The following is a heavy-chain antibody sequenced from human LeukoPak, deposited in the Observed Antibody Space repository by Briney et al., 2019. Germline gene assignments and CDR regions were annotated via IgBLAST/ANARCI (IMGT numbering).Heavy chain of an antibody. CDR1: GFTINPHA. D-gene: IGHD3/OR15-3a*01. CDR2: IRPDGSAV. J-gene: IGHJ6*02. V-gene: IGHV3-7*01. CDR3: ARFGLPYSIDL. Sequence: GGSLRLSCIASGFTINPHAMSWVRQAPVKGLEWVASIRPDGSAVFYVDSVKGRFTFSRDNAKNTLDLQMNSLRDEDTAVYYCARFGLPYSIDLWGQGTMATASS.